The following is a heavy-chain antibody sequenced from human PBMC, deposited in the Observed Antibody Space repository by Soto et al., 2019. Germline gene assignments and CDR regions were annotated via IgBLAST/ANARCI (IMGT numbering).Heavy chain of an antibody. V-gene: IGHV1-69*06. J-gene: IGHJ4*02. CDR1: GGTFSSYA. D-gene: IGHD3-22*01. Sequence: ASVKVSCKASGGTFSSYAISWVRQAPGQGLEWMGGIIPIFGTANYAQKFQGRVTITADKSTSTAYMELSSLRSEDTAVYYCAILRYYYDSSSYYRYYFDSWGRGPRVAVSS. CDR3: AILRYYYDSSSYYRYYFDS. CDR2: IIPIFGTA.